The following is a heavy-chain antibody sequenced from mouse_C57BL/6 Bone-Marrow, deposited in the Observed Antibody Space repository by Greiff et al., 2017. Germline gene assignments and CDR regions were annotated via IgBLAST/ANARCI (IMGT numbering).Heavy chain of an antibody. V-gene: IGHV5-17*01. J-gene: IGHJ2*01. D-gene: IGHD4-1*01. CDR3: AKLGFDY. CDR2: ISSGSSTI. Sequence: DVQLVESGGGLVKPGGSLKLSCAASGFTFSDYGMHWVRQAPEKGLEWVAYISSGSSTIYYADTVKGRFTISRDNAKNTLYLQMTSLRSEDTAMYYCAKLGFDYWGQGTTLTVSS. CDR1: GFTFSDYG.